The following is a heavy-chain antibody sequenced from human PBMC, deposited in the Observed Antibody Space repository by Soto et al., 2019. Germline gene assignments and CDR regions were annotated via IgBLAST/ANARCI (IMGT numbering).Heavy chain of an antibody. J-gene: IGHJ4*02. CDR3: ARDRVGVAAAGYDY. D-gene: IGHD6-13*01. V-gene: IGHV1-18*01. Sequence: ASVKVSCKASGYIFSSYDFSWVRQAPGQGLEWMGWISGYNGNTNYAQKLQGRVTMTTDTSTSTAYMELRSLRSDDTAVYHCARDRVGVAAAGYDYWGQGTLVTVSS. CDR2: ISGYNGNT. CDR1: GYIFSSYD.